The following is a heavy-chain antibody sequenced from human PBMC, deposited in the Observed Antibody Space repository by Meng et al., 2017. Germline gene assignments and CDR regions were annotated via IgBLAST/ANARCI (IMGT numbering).Heavy chain of an antibody. CDR3: AKDMAAATIYYVDY. V-gene: IGHV3-9*01. CDR2: ISWNSGSI. J-gene: IGHJ4*02. CDR1: GFTFDDYA. Sequence: SLKISCAASGFTFDDYAMHWVRQAPGKGLEWVSGISWNSGSIGYADSVKGRFTISRDNAKNSLYLQMNSLRAEDTALYYCAKDMAAATIYYVDYWGQGTLVTVSS. D-gene: IGHD6-13*01.